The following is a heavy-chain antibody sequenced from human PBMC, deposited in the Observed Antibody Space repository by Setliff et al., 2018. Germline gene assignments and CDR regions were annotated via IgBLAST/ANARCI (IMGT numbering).Heavy chain of an antibody. Sequence: PGGSLRLSCAASGFTFSSYWMSWVRQAPGKGLEWVAVIWYDGSNKYYADSVKGRFTISRDNSKNTLYLQMNSLRAEDTAVCYCAAARITIFGVVTPLDYWGQGTLVTVSS. J-gene: IGHJ4*02. D-gene: IGHD3-3*01. V-gene: IGHV3-33*08. CDR2: IWYDGSNK. CDR1: GFTFSSYW. CDR3: AAARITIFGVVTPLDY.